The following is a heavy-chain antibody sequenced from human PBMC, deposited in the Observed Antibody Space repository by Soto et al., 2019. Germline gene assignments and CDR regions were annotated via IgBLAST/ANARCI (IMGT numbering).Heavy chain of an antibody. CDR3: TSGAPEIAAAPRDYYYYGMDV. V-gene: IGHV3-73*01. D-gene: IGHD6-13*01. CDR2: IRSKANSYAT. CDR1: GFTFSGSA. J-gene: IGHJ6*02. Sequence: GGSLRLSCAASGFTFSGSAMHWVRQASGKGLEWVGRIRSKANSYATAYAASVKGRFTISRDDSKNTAYLQMNSLKTEDTAVYYCTSGAPEIAAAPRDYYYYGMDVWGQGTTVTVSS.